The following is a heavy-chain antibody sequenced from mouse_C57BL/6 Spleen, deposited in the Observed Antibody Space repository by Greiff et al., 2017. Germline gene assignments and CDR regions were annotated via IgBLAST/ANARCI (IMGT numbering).Heavy chain of an antibody. CDR3: ARRTPVVPFDV. CDR1: GFTFSDSG. CDR2: ISSGRSTI. V-gene: IGHV5-17*01. J-gene: IGHJ1*03. D-gene: IGHD1-1*01. Sequence: DVKLVESGGGLVKPGGSLKLSCAASGFTFSDSGMHWVRQAPEKGLAWVAYISSGRSTIYYADTVKGRFTISRDNAKNTLFLQMTSLRCEDTAMYYCARRTPVVPFDVWGTGTTVTVSS.